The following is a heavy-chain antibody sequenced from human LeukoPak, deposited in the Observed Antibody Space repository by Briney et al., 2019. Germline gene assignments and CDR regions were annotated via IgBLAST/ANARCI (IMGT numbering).Heavy chain of an antibody. CDR1: GGSISSYY. CDR3: ASFDFQAGGYYYGMDV. Sequence: SETLSLTRTVSGGSISSYYWSWIRQPPGKGLEWIGYIYYSGSTNYNPSLKSRVTMSVDTSKNQFSLKLSSVTAADTAVYYCASFDFQAGGYYYGMDVWGQGTTVTVSS. V-gene: IGHV4-59*01. CDR2: IYYSGST. D-gene: IGHD3-3*01. J-gene: IGHJ6*02.